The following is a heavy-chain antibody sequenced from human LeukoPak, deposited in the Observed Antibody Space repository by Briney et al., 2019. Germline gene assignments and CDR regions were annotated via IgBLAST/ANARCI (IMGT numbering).Heavy chain of an antibody. V-gene: IGHV3-23*01. D-gene: IGHD2-2*01. CDR1: GFTFSSYA. CDR2: ISINGGRT. CDR3: AGRGIGRRRYQNFDV. J-gene: IGHJ6*04. Sequence: PGGSLRLSCAASGFTFSSYAMSWVRQAPGKGPEWVSTISINGGRTYYADSVKGRFTVSRDTSKNTPYLQMNSLGAEDTALYYCAGRGIGRRRYQNFDVWGKGTTVTVSS.